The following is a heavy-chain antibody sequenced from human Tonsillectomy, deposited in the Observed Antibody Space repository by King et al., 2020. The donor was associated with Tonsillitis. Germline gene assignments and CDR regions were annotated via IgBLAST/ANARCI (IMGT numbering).Heavy chain of an antibody. CDR2: IKQDGSAR. Sequence: DVQLVESGGGLVQPGGSLRLSCAASGFTFSRYWMTWVRKAPGRGLEWVANIKQDGSARWYADSVKGRFPISRDNAKNSLSLQMNSLRAEDTAVDYCAGEGVAPSCDAFDIWGQRTMVTVSS. V-gene: IGHV3-7*03. J-gene: IGHJ3*02. D-gene: IGHD2-15*01. CDR3: AGEGVAPSCDAFDI. CDR1: GFTFSRYW.